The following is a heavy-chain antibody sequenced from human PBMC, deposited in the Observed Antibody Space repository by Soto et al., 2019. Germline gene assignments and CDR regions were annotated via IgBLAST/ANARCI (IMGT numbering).Heavy chain of an antibody. CDR2: IYYSGST. J-gene: IGHJ5*02. CDR3: ARRNYYDSNWFDP. CDR1: GGSISSSSYY. Sequence: PSETLSLTCTVSGGSISSSSYYWGWIRQPPGKGLEWIRSIYYSGSTYYNPSLKSRVTISVDTSKNQFSLKLSSVTAADTAVYYCARRNYYDSNWFDPWGQGTLVTVSS. V-gene: IGHV4-39*01. D-gene: IGHD3-22*01.